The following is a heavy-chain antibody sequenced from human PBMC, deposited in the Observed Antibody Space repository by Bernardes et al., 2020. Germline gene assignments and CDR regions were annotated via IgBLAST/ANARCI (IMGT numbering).Heavy chain of an antibody. V-gene: IGHV3-53*01. CDR1: GFTVSSNY. J-gene: IGHJ3*02. CDR3: AKSQQRVRGSAFDI. CDR2: IYSGGST. Sequence: GGSLRLSCVTSGFTVSSNYMSWVRQAPGKGLEWVSVIYSGGSTYYADSVKGRFTISRDNSKDTLYLQMNSLRVDDTAVYYCAKSQQRVRGSAFDIWGQGTMVTVSS. D-gene: IGHD6-13*01.